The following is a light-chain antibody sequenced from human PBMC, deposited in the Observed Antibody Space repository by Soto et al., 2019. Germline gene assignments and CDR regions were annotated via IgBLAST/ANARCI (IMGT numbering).Light chain of an antibody. CDR1: QSVSSNY. J-gene: IGKJ1*01. CDR3: QQDYNQRT. V-gene: IGKV3D-7*01. CDR2: GAS. Sequence: EIVMTQSPATLSLSPGERATLSCRASQSVSSNYLSWYQQKPGQAPRLLIYGASTRATGIPARFSGSGSGTDFTLTISSLQPEDFAVYYCQQDYNQRTFGQGTKVEIK.